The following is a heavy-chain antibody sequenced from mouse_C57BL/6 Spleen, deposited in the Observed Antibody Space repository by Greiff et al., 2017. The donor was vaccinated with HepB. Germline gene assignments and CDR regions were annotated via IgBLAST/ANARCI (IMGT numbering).Heavy chain of an antibody. V-gene: IGHV1-52*01. D-gene: IGHD3-2*02. CDR3: AREDGSGPFAY. CDR2: IDPSDSET. J-gene: IGHJ3*01. Sequence: QVQLQQPGAELVRPGSSVKLSCKASGYTFTSYWMHWVKQRPIQGLEWIGNIDPSDSETHYNQKFKDKATLTVDKSSSTAYMQLSSLTSEDSAVYCCAREDGSGPFAYWGQGTLVTVSA. CDR1: GYTFTSYW.